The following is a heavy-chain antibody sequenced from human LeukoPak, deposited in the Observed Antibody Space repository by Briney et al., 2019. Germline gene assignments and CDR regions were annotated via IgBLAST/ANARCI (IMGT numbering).Heavy chain of an antibody. J-gene: IGHJ4*02. V-gene: IGHV3-7*01. CDR3: ARIGIYSSGWARAPYFDY. Sequence: GGSLRLCCAASGGTFSSYWMSWVRQAPGMGLEWVANTKQDGSEKYYVDSVKGRFTISRDNAKNSLYLQMNSLRAEDTAVYYCARIGIYSSGWARAPYFDYWGQGTLVTVSS. D-gene: IGHD6-19*01. CDR1: GGTFSSYW. CDR2: TKQDGSEK.